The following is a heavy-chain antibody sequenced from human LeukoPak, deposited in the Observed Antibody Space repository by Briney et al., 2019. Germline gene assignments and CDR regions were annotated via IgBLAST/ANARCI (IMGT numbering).Heavy chain of an antibody. CDR1: GGTFSSYA. Sequence: SVTVSCKASGGTFSSYAISWVRQAPGQGLEWMGGIIPIFGTANYAQKFQGRVTITADESTSTAYMELSSLRSEDTAVYYCARVPEGDSSGSEYFQHWGQGTLVTVSS. CDR2: IIPIFGTA. CDR3: ARVPEGDSSGSEYFQH. D-gene: IGHD3-22*01. J-gene: IGHJ1*01. V-gene: IGHV1-69*13.